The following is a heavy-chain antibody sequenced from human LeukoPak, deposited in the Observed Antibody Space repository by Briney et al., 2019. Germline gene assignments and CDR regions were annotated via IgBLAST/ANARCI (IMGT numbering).Heavy chain of an antibody. CDR1: GYSISSGYY. V-gene: IGHV4-38-2*01. CDR2: ICYSGST. CDR3: ARRGRSCSTSSCYSFDY. D-gene: IGHD2-2*01. Sequence: PSETLSLTCAVSGYSISSGYYWGWIRQPPGKGLEWIGSICYSGSTYSNPSLKSRVTISVDTSKNQFSLRLSSVTAADTAVYYCARRGRSCSTSSCYSFDYWGQGTLVTVSS. J-gene: IGHJ4*02.